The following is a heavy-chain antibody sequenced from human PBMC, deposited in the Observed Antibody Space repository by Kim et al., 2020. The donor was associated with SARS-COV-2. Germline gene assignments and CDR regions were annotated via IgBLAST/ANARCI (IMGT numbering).Heavy chain of an antibody. CDR3: ARGRYPAADPWDY. D-gene: IGHD1-26*01. Sequence: GGSLRLSCAVSGFTFSPYWMHWVRRAPGKGHVWFSRMNGDGSDIRYADSVKGRFTMSRDTAKNILYLQMSSLRAEDTAVYFCARGRYPAADPWDYWGQGNLVIVSS. V-gene: IGHV3-74*01. J-gene: IGHJ4*02. CDR2: MNGDGSDI. CDR1: GFTFSPYW.